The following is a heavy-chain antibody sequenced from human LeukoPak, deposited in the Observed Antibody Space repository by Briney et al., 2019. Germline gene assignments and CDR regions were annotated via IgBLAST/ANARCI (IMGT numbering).Heavy chain of an antibody. CDR1: GYIVSSYG. Sequence: GASVKVSCKTSGYIVSSYGISWVRQAPGQGLEWMGWISAYNGNTNYAQKLQGRVTMTTDTSTSTAYMVQRSLRSDDTAVYYCARVGGYSSLAYNWFDPWGQGSLVTVSS. D-gene: IGHD6-19*01. V-gene: IGHV1-18*01. J-gene: IGHJ5*02. CDR3: ARVGGYSSLAYNWFDP. CDR2: ISAYNGNT.